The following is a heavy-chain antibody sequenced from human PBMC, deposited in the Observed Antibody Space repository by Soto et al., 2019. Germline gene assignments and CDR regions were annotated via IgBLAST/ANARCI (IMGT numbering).Heavy chain of an antibody. J-gene: IGHJ6*02. CDR1: GYTFTSYG. D-gene: IGHD4-4*01. CDR2: ISAYNGNT. V-gene: IGHV1-18*01. Sequence: ASVKVSCKASGYTFTSYGISWVRQAPGQGLEWMGWISAYNGNTNYAQKLQGRVTMTTDTSTSTAYMELRSLRSDDTAVYYCARDLGAVTPLSDGMDVWGQGTTVTVSS. CDR3: ARDLGAVTPLSDGMDV.